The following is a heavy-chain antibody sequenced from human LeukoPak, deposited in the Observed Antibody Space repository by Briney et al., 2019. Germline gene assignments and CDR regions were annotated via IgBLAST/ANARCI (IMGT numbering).Heavy chain of an antibody. CDR2: ISWSGGSI. CDR1: GFTFDDYA. J-gene: IGHJ6*02. CDR3: AKDISSATVTHYYYYYGMDV. Sequence: AGGSLRLSCAASGFTFDDYAMDWVRQAPGKGLEWVSCISWSGGSIGYADSVKGRFTISRDNAKNSLYLQMNSLRAEDTALYYCAKDISSATVTHYYYYYGMDVWGQGTTVTVSS. V-gene: IGHV3-9*01. D-gene: IGHD4-17*01.